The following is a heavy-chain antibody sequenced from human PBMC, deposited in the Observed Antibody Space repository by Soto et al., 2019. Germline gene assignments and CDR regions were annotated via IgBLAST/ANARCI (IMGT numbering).Heavy chain of an antibody. Sequence: SETLSLTCTVSGGSISSSSYYRGWIRQPPGKGLEWIGSIYYSGSTYYNPSLKSRVTISVDTSKNQFSLKLSSVTAADTAVYYCARQTYYYGSGTLGALDYWGQGTLVTVSS. V-gene: IGHV4-39*01. CDR3: ARQTYYYGSGTLGALDY. J-gene: IGHJ4*02. CDR1: GGSISSSSYY. CDR2: IYYSGST. D-gene: IGHD3-10*01.